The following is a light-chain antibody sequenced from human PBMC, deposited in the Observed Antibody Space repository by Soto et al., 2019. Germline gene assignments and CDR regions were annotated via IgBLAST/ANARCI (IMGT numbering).Light chain of an antibody. CDR2: SIN. Sequence: QSVLTQPPSASGTPGQRVTISCSGSNSNIGSNTVNWYQQLPGTAPKLLIYSINQRPSGVPDRFSGSQSGTSASLAISGLQSEDEATYYCAVWDDSLNGLLFGGGTKLTVL. V-gene: IGLV1-44*01. J-gene: IGLJ2*01. CDR1: NSNIGSNT. CDR3: AVWDDSLNGLL.